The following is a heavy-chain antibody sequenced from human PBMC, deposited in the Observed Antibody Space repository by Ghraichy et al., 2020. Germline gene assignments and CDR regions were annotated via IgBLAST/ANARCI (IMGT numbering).Heavy chain of an antibody. Sequence: SETLSLTCTVSGGSISSSSYYWGWIRQPPGKGLEWIGSIHYSGSTYYNPSLKSRVTISVDTSKNQFSLKLSSVTAADTAVYYCASLFGVEYFQHWGQGTLVTVSS. D-gene: IGHD3-3*01. J-gene: IGHJ1*01. CDR3: ASLFGVEYFQH. V-gene: IGHV4-39*01. CDR2: IHYSGST. CDR1: GGSISSSSYY.